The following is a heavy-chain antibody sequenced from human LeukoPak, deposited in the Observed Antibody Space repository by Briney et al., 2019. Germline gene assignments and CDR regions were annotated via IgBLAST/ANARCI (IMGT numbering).Heavy chain of an antibody. D-gene: IGHD3-10*01. CDR3: ARRILRGGYYMDV. V-gene: IGHV4-39*01. J-gene: IGHJ6*03. CDR2: IYYSGST. Sequence: SETLSLTCTVSGGSISSSSYYWGWIRQPPGKGLEWIGSIYYSGSTYYNPSLKSRVTISVDTSKNQFSLKLSSVTVADTAVYYCARRILRGGYYMDVWGKGTTVTVSS. CDR1: GGSISSSSYY.